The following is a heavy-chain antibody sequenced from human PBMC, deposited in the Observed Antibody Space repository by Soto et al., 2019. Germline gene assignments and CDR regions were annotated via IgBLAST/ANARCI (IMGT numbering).Heavy chain of an antibody. V-gene: IGHV1-58*01. D-gene: IGHD1-26*01. CDR3: AADPTVGASHFDY. CDR1: GFTFTSSA. CDR2: IVVGSGNT. Sequence: QMQLVQSGPEVKKPGTSVKVSCKASGFTFTSSAVQWVRQARGQRLEWIGWIVVGSGNTNYAQKFQERVTITRDMSTSTAYMELSSLRSEETAVYCCAADPTVGASHFDYWGQGTLVTVSS. J-gene: IGHJ4*02.